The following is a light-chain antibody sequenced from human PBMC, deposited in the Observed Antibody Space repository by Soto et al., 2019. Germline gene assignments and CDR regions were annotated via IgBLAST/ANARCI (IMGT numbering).Light chain of an antibody. V-gene: IGKV3-20*01. J-gene: IGKJ5*01. CDR3: QQYGGSPIT. CDR1: QSVSSSY. CDR2: GAS. Sequence: EIVLTQSPGTLSLSPGERATLSCRASQSVSSSYLAWYQQKPGQAPRLLMSGASNRASGVPVRFSGSGSGTDFTLTITRLEPEDFALYYCQQYGGSPITFGLGTRLEIK.